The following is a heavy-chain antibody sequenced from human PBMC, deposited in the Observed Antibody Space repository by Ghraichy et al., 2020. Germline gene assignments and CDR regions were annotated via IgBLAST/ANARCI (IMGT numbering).Heavy chain of an antibody. D-gene: IGHD2-21*02. CDR1: GGSISSYY. V-gene: IGHV4-59*08. CDR2: IYYSGST. Sequence: GSLRLSCTVSGGSISSYYWSWIRQPPGKGLEWIGYIYYSGSTNYNPSLKSRVTISVDTSKNQFSLKLSSVTAADTAVYYCARRRYCGGDCYSEFDYWGQGTLVTVSS. J-gene: IGHJ4*02. CDR3: ARRRYCGGDCYSEFDY.